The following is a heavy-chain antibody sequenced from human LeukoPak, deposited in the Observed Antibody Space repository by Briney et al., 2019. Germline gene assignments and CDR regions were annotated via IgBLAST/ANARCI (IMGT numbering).Heavy chain of an antibody. CDR3: ARDTYYYDSSGLDY. CDR1: GGTFSSYA. V-gene: IGHV1-69*04. CDR2: IIPILGIA. Sequence: GASVKDSCKASGGTFSSYAISWVRQAPGQGLEWMGRIIPILGIANYAQKFQGRVTITADKSTSTAYMELSSLRSEDTAVYYRARDTYYYDSSGLDYWGQGTLVTVSS. D-gene: IGHD3-22*01. J-gene: IGHJ4*02.